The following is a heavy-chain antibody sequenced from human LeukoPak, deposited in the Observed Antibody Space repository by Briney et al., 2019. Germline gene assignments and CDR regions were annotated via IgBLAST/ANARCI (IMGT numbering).Heavy chain of an antibody. CDR2: IIPIFGTA. D-gene: IGHD6-19*01. CDR3: ATLSSSSGDDGGDLDH. CDR1: GGTFSSYA. J-gene: IGHJ4*02. V-gene: IGHV1-69*05. Sequence: ASVKVSCKASGGTFSSYAISWVRQAPGQGLEWMGGIIPIFGTANYAQKFQGRVTITTDESTSTAYMELSSLRSEDTAVYYCATLSSSSGDDGGDLDHWGQGTLVTVSS.